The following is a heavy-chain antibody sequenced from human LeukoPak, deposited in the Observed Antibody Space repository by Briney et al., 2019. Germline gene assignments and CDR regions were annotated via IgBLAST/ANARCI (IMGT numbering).Heavy chain of an antibody. CDR2: IYYSGST. D-gene: IGHD3-22*01. J-gene: IGHJ3*02. CDR1: GGSISSGGYY. CDR3: ARWYYYDSSGPADAFDI. Sequence: SETLSLTCTVSGGSISSGGYYWSWIRQHPGKGLEWIGYIYYSGSTYYNPSLKSRVTISVDTSKNQFSLKLSSVTAADTAVYYCARWYYYDSSGPADAFDIWGQGTTVTVSS. V-gene: IGHV4-31*03.